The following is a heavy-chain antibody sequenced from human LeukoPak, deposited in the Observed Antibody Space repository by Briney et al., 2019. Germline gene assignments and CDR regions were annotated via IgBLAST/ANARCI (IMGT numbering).Heavy chain of an antibody. D-gene: IGHD4-17*01. CDR2: INPNSGGT. Sequence: GASVKVSCKASGYTFTSYGISWVRQAPGQGLEWMGWINPNSGGTNYAQKFQGRVTMARDTSISTAYMELSRLRSDDTAVYCCARDQRGYGDYSVYWGQGTLVTVSS. V-gene: IGHV1-2*02. J-gene: IGHJ4*02. CDR3: ARDQRGYGDYSVY. CDR1: GYTFTSYG.